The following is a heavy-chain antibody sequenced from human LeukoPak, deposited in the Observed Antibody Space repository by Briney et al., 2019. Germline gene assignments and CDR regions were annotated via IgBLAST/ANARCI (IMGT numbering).Heavy chain of an antibody. CDR1: GYSISSGYY. D-gene: IGHD2-15*01. CDR3: ARDNIVVVAATKAYYFDY. J-gene: IGHJ4*02. Sequence: SETLSLTCTVSGYSISSGYYWGWIRQPPGKGLEWIGSIYHSGSTCYNPSLKSRVTISVDTSKNQFSLKLSSVTAADTAVYYCARDNIVVVAATKAYYFDYWGQGTLVTVSS. V-gene: IGHV4-38-2*02. CDR2: IYHSGST.